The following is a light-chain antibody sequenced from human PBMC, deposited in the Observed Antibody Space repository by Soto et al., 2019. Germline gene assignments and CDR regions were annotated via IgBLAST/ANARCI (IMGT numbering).Light chain of an antibody. CDR3: QSYDSGVSASV. Sequence: QSALTQPPSVSGAPGQRVSISCSGSISNIGAGFDVHWYQQFPGAAPKLLIYSDVNRPSGVPYRFSASKSGTSASLTITGLQTEDEAHYYCQSYDSGVSASVFGGGTKLTVL. V-gene: IGLV1-40*01. J-gene: IGLJ2*01. CDR1: ISNIGAGFD. CDR2: SDV.